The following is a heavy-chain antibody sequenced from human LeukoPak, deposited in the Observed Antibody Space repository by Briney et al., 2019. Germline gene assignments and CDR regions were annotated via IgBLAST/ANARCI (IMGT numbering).Heavy chain of an antibody. CDR1: RFTVSSNY. J-gene: IGHJ4*02. CDR3: ARGHNFGRLHPFDY. V-gene: IGHV3-66*01. CDR2: IYSGGST. D-gene: IGHD3-9*01. Sequence: GGSLRLSCAASRFTVSSNYMSWVRQAPGKGLEWVSIIYSGGSTYYADSVKGRFTISRDNSKNTLYLQMNSLRAEDTAVYYCARGHNFGRLHPFDYWGQGTLVTVSS.